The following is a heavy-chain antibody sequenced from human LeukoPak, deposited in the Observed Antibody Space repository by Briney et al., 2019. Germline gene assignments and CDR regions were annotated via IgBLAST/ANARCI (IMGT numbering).Heavy chain of an antibody. V-gene: IGHV4-39*07. J-gene: IGHJ4*02. Sequence: SETLSLTCTVSGGSISSSSYYWGWIRQPPGKGLEWIGEINHSGSTNYNPSLKSRVTISVDKSKNQFSLKLSSVPAAATAVYYCARAPRDYYDSSGYYDYWGQGTLVTVSS. D-gene: IGHD3-22*01. CDR1: GGSISSSSYY. CDR3: ARAPRDYYDSSGYYDY. CDR2: INHSGST.